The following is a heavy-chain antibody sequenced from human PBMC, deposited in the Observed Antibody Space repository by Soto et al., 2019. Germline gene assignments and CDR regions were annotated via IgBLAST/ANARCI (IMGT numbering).Heavy chain of an antibody. CDR2: INSDGSST. CDR3: ARTGVTAIQNYFDY. J-gene: IGHJ4*02. V-gene: IGHV3-74*01. CDR1: GFTFSSYW. Sequence: EVQLVESGGGLVQPGGSLRLSCAASGFTFSSYWMHWVRQAPGKGLVWVSRINSDGSSTSYADSVKGRFTISRDNAKNTLYLQMNSLRAEDTAVYYCARTGVTAIQNYFDYWGQGTLVTVSS. D-gene: IGHD2-21*02.